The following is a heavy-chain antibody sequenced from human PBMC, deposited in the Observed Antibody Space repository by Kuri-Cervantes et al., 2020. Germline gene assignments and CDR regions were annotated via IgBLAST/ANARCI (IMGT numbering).Heavy chain of an antibody. Sequence: LSLTCAASGFTFSSYGMHWVRQAPGKRLEWVAVIWYDGRDKYYADSVKGRFTISRDNSRNTLYLQMNSLRDEDTAVYYCARDPSGSPGYWGQGTLVTVSS. CDR3: ARDPSGSPGY. CDR2: IWYDGRDK. V-gene: IGHV3-33*01. J-gene: IGHJ4*02. D-gene: IGHD1-26*01. CDR1: GFTFSSYG.